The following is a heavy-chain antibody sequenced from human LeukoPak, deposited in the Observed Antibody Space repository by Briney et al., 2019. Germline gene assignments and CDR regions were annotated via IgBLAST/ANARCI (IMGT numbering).Heavy chain of an antibody. CDR1: GFTFSSYS. J-gene: IGHJ4*02. Sequence: GGSLRLSCAVSGFTFSSYSMNWVRQAPGKGLEWVSSITGSSSNICYADSVKGRFTISRDSAKNSLYLQLNSLRAEDTALYYCARLLGQFDYWGQGTLVTVSS. CDR2: ITGSSSNI. CDR3: ARLLGQFDY. V-gene: IGHV3-21*01.